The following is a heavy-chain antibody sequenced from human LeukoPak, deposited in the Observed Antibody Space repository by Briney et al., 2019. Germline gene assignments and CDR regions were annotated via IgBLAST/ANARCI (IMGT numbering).Heavy chain of an antibody. CDR2: ISSTGTYL. J-gene: IGHJ4*02. V-gene: IGHV3-21*01. D-gene: IGHD3-3*01. CDR1: GLTFSTYS. CDR3: VRHPLSRLMEWLVDD. Sequence: PGGSLRLSCAASGLTFSTYSFNWVRQAPGRGLEWVSSISSTGTYLYYAASVMGRFTISRDNAKNSLYLQMHSLRTEDTAVHYCVRHPLSRLMEWLVDDWGQGTLVTVSS.